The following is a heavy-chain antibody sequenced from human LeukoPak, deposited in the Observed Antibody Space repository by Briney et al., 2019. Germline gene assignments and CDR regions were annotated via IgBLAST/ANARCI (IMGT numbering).Heavy chain of an antibody. CDR3: ARGRSNYYGMDV. D-gene: IGHD1-26*01. J-gene: IGHJ6*02. Sequence: SETLSLTCSVSDGSINSYYWNWIRRPPGKGLEWIGYIYYNGNTNYSPSLKSRVTMSVDTSKNPFSLKVSSVTAADTAVYYCARGRSNYYGMDVWGQGTTVTVSS. CDR1: DGSINSYY. V-gene: IGHV4-59*01. CDR2: IYYNGNT.